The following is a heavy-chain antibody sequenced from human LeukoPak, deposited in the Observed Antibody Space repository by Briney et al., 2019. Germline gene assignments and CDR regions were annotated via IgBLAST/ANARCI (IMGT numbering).Heavy chain of an antibody. CDR3: ARGRGYSYGYVDY. J-gene: IGHJ4*02. CDR2: ISYDGSNK. D-gene: IGHD5-18*01. Sequence: PGRSLRLSCAASGFTFSSYAMHWVRQAPGKGLEWVAVISYDGSNKYYADSVKGRFTISRDNSKNTLYLQMNSLRAEDTAAYYCARGRGYSYGYVDYWGQGTLVTVSS. V-gene: IGHV3-30-3*01. CDR1: GFTFSSYA.